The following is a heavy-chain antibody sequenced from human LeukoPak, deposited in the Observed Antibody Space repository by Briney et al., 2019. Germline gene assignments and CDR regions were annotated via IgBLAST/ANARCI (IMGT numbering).Heavy chain of an antibody. CDR1: GYTFTGYY. J-gene: IGHJ4*02. CDR3: ARLDGTGRSQIMIDY. Sequence: ASVKLSCKASGYTFTGYYIHWVRQAPGQGLEWMGRINPNSGGTNTAQKFQGRVTMTWDTSVNTAYLELGSLRSDDTAVYYCARLDGTGRSQIMIDYWGQGTLVTVSS. D-gene: IGHD1-14*01. CDR2: INPNSGGT. V-gene: IGHV1-2*06.